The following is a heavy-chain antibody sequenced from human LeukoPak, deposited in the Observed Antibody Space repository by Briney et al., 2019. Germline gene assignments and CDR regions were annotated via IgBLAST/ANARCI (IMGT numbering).Heavy chain of an antibody. D-gene: IGHD6-13*01. J-gene: IGHJ6*03. CDR3: LAGYYYYSMDV. V-gene: IGHV3-74*01. Sequence: GGSLRLSCAASGFTFNNYWMHWVRQARGKGLVWVARTNTHGTSANYADSVKGRFIISRDNANNTLYLQMNGLRDEDTGVYYALAGYYYYSMDVWGKGTTVTVSS. CDR1: GFTFNNYW. CDR2: TNTHGTSA.